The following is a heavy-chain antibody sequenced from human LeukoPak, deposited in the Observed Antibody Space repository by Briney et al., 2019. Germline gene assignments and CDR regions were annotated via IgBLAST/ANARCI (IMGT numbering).Heavy chain of an antibody. V-gene: IGHV4-34*01. CDR2: INHSGST. D-gene: IGHD3-22*01. CDR1: GGSFSGYY. CDR3: ARDGDMIGLDY. Sequence: SETLSLTCAVYGGSFSGYYWSWIRQPPGKGLEWIGEINHSGSTNYNPSLKSRVTISVDTSKNQFSLKLSSVTAADTAVYYCARDGDMIGLDYWGQGTLVTVSS. J-gene: IGHJ4*02.